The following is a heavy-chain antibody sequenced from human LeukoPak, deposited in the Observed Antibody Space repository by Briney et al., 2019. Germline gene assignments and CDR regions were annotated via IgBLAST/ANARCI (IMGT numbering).Heavy chain of an antibody. V-gene: IGHV1-69*13. CDR1: GYTFTSYY. D-gene: IGHD6-19*01. CDR2: IIPIFGTA. CDR3: ARARIAVAGTATYYYYGMDV. Sequence: ASVKVSCKASGYTFTSYYMHWVRQAPGQGLEWMGGIIPIFGTANYAQKFQGRVTITADESTSTAYMELSSLRSEDTAVYYCARARIAVAGTATYYYYGMDVWGQGTTVTVSS. J-gene: IGHJ6*02.